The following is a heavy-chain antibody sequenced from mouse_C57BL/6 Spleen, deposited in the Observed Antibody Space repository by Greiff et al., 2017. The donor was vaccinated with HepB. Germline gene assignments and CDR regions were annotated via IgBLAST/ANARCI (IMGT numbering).Heavy chain of an antibody. CDR2: ISDGGSYT. J-gene: IGHJ3*01. CDR1: GFTFSSYA. Sequence: EVKLQESGGGLVKPGGSLKLSCAASGFTFSSYAMSWVRQTPEKRLEWVATISDGGSYTYYPDNVKGRFTISRDNAKNNLYLQMSHLKSEDTAMYYCARDLTGWFAYWGQGTLVTVSA. D-gene: IGHD4-1*01. CDR3: ARDLTGWFAY. V-gene: IGHV5-4*01.